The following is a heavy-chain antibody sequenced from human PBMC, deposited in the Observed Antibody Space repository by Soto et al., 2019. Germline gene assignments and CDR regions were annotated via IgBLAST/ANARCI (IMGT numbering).Heavy chain of an antibody. Sequence: SETLSLTCTVTGDSISSRSYYWGWIRQPPGKGLEWIGSIYYSGSTYNNPSLRSRVSMSIDTSKDQFSLKLKSVTAADTALYFCARQRTSVVTQAYFDVWGQGSRVTVS. CDR1: GDSISSRSYY. D-gene: IGHD2-21*02. CDR3: ARQRTSVVTQAYFDV. J-gene: IGHJ4*02. V-gene: IGHV4-39*01. CDR2: IYYSGST.